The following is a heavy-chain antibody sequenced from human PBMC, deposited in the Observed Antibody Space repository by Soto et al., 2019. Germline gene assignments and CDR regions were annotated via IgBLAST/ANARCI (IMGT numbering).Heavy chain of an antibody. CDR3: AREGYYSGSETYSPPRYYGMDV. CDR1: GYTFSSYG. D-gene: IGHD3-10*01. CDR2: ISDYNGNT. V-gene: IGHV1-18*01. J-gene: IGHJ6*02. Sequence: QVQLVQSGAEVKRAGASVKVSCKASGYTFSSYGLSWVRQAPGQGLEWMGWISDYNGNTHYAQKFQGRVIMTTDTPTRTGYMELRSLRSDDTAVYFCAREGYYSGSETYSPPRYYGMDVWGQGTTVTVSS.